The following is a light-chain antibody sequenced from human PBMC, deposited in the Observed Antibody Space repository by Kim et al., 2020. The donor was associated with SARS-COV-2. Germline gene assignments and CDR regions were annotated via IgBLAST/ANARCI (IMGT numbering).Light chain of an antibody. CDR3: QQYDNLPYT. CDR2: VAS. Sequence: SASVGDRVTITCQASQDITNYLNWYQQKPGKAPKLLIYVASNLETGVPSRFSGSGSGTDFTFTISSLQPEDIATYFCQQYDNLPYTFGQGTKLEI. J-gene: IGKJ2*01. CDR1: QDITNY. V-gene: IGKV1-33*01.